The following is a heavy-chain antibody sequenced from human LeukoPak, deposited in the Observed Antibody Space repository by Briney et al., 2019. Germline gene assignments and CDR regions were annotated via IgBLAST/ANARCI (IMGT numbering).Heavy chain of an antibody. D-gene: IGHD4-11*01. Sequence: ASVKVSCKASGYTFTSYDINWVRQATGQGLEWMGWMNPNSGNTGYAQKFQGRATMTRNTSISTAYMELSSLRSEDTAVYYCAREGSTTQDAFDIWGQGTMVTVSS. CDR2: MNPNSGNT. J-gene: IGHJ3*02. V-gene: IGHV1-8*01. CDR3: AREGSTTQDAFDI. CDR1: GYTFTSYD.